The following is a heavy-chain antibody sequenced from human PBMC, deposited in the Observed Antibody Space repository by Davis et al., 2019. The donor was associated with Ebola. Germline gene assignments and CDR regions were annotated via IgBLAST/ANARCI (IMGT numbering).Heavy chain of an antibody. J-gene: IGHJ6*03. CDR2: ISSSSYI. D-gene: IGHD3-3*01. Sequence: PGGSLRLSCAASGFTFSSYSMNWVRQAPGKGLEWVSSISSSSYIYYADSVKGRFTISRDNAKNSLYLQMNSLRAEDTALYYCARVGKDFWSGYYYYYYYMDVWGKGTTVTVSS. V-gene: IGHV3-21*01. CDR1: GFTFSSYS. CDR3: ARVGKDFWSGYYYYYYYMDV.